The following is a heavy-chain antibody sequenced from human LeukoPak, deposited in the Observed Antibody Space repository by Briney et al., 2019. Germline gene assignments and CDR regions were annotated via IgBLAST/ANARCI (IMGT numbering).Heavy chain of an antibody. V-gene: IGHV3-49*03. CDR3: TRVFDIFGGGYYISFAY. Sequence: GGSLRLSCTASGFTFGDYAMSWLRQAPGKGLEWVGFIRSKAYGGTTEYAASVKGRFTISRDDSKSIAYQQMNSLKTEDTAVYYFTRVFDIFGGGYYISFAYGGRETLVTAS. CDR1: GFTFGDYA. D-gene: IGHD3-3*01. CDR2: IRSKAYGGTT. J-gene: IGHJ4*02.